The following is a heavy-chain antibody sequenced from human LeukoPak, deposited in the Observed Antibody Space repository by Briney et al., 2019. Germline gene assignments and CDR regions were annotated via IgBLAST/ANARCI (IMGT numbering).Heavy chain of an antibody. Sequence: TSETLSLTCTVSGGSINTYYWSWIRQPPGKGLEWIGEINHSGSTNYNPSLKSRVTISVDTSKNQFSLNLSSVTAADTAVYFRARGRYSFGYWGQGTLVTVSS. CDR1: GGSINTYY. CDR3: ARGRYSFGY. J-gene: IGHJ4*02. V-gene: IGHV4-34*01. CDR2: INHSGST. D-gene: IGHD5-18*01.